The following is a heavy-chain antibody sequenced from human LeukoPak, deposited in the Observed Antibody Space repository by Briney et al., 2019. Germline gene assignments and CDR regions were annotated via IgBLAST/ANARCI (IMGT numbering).Heavy chain of an antibody. CDR2: IYYSGST. CDR1: GGSISSYY. D-gene: IGHD3-10*01. CDR3: AREGFAYGQGYYYYYYMDV. Sequence: SETLSLTCTVSGGSISSYYWSWIRQPPGKGLEWIGYIYYSGSTNYNPSLKGRVTISVDTSKNQFSLKLSSVTAADTAVYYCAREGFAYGQGYYYYYYMDVWGKGTTVTVSS. V-gene: IGHV4-59*01. J-gene: IGHJ6*03.